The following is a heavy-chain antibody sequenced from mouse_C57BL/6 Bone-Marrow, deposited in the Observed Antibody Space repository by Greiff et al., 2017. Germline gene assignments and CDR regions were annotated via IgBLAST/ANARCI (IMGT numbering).Heavy chain of an antibody. CDR2: IYPRSGNT. CDR3: ARLLTDYFDY. Sequence: LVESGAELARPGASVKLSCKASGYTFTSYGISWVKQRTGQGLEWIGEIYPRSGNTYYNEKFKGKATLTADKSSSTAYMELRSLTSEDSAVYFCARLLTDYFDYWGQGTTLTVSS. J-gene: IGHJ2*01. CDR1: GYTFTSYG. V-gene: IGHV1-81*01.